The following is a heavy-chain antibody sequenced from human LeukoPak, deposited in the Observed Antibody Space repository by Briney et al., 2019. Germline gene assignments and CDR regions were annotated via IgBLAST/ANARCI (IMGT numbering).Heavy chain of an antibody. V-gene: IGHV4-59*08. Sequence: SETLSLSCTVSGGSMSHYYWSWVRQTPGKGLEYIGYISYSGSTDHNPPLKSRVTISLDTSKNRFCLQLSSVTAADTAVYYCARRGRAAGKYGGYEYWYFDYWGQGTLVTVSS. D-gene: IGHD5-12*01. CDR2: ISYSGST. CDR3: ARRGRAAGKYGGYEYWYFDY. J-gene: IGHJ4*02. CDR1: GGSMSHYY.